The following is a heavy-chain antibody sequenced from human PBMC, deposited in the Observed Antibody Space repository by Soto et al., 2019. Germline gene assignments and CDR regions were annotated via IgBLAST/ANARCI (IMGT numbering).Heavy chain of an antibody. V-gene: IGHV3-7*01. CDR2: IKQDGSEK. D-gene: IGHD3-10*01. CDR1: GFTFSSNW. CDR3: ARDRPQEGFGELPHAFDI. J-gene: IGHJ3*02. Sequence: GGSLRLSCAASGFTFSSNWMSWVRQAPGKGLEWVANIKQDGSEKYYVDSVKGRFTISRNNAKNSLYLQMNSLRTEDTAVYYCARDRPQEGFGELPHAFDIWGQGTMVTVSS.